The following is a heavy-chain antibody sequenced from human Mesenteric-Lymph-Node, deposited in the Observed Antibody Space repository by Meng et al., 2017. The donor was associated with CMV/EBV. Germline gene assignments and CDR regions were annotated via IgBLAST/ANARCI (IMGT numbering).Heavy chain of an antibody. Sequence: AAGYTFTSYDINWVRQATGQGLEWMGWMNPNSGNTGYAQKFQGRVTMTRNTSISTAYMELSSLRSEDTAVYYCARGLRTTVVTPGYWGQGTLVTVSS. J-gene: IGHJ4*02. CDR1: GYTFTSYD. D-gene: IGHD4-23*01. CDR2: MNPNSGNT. V-gene: IGHV1-8*01. CDR3: ARGLRTTVVTPGY.